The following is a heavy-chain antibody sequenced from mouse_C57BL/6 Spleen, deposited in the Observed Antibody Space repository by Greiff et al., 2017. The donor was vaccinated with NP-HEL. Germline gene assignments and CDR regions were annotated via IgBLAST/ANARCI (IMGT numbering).Heavy chain of an antibody. J-gene: IGHJ1*03. CDR3: TRSGDLGWYFDV. Sequence: QVQLQQSGAELVRPGASVTLSCKASGYTFTDYEMHWVKQTPVHGLEWIGAIDPETGGTAYNQKFKGKAILTADKSSSTAYMELRSLTSEDSAVYYCTRSGDLGWYFDVWGTGTTVTVSS. D-gene: IGHD1-3*01. V-gene: IGHV1-15*01. CDR2: IDPETGGT. CDR1: GYTFTDYE.